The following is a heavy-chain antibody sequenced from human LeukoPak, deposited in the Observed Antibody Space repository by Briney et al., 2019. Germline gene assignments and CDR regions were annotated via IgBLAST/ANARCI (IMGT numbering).Heavy chain of an antibody. CDR3: ARGGSLAAAPHRYYFDY. CDR1: GYTFTSYY. J-gene: IGHJ4*02. Sequence: TSVKVSCKASGYTFTSYYMHWVRQAPGQGLEWMGIINPSGGSTTYAQKFQGRVTMTRDTSTSTVYMELSSLRSEDTAVFYCARGGSLAAAPHRYYFDYWGQGTPVTVSS. V-gene: IGHV1-46*01. CDR2: INPSGGST. D-gene: IGHD6-19*01.